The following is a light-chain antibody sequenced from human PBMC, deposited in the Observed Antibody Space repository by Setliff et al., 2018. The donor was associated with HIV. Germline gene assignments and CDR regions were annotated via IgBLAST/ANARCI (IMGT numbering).Light chain of an antibody. J-gene: IGLJ1*01. CDR2: QAS. Sequence: QSVLTQPASVSGSPGQSITISCTGTSSDIGGYNLVSWYQQYPGKAPKLMIYQASKRPSGVSNRFSGSKFGNTASLTISGLQAEDEADYYCCSNTGSNTYVFGTGTKVTVL. CDR3: CSNTGSNTYV. CDR1: SSDIGGYNL. V-gene: IGLV2-23*01.